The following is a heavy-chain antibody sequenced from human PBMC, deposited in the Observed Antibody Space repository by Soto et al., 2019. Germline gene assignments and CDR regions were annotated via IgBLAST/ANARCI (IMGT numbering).Heavy chain of an antibody. CDR1: GGSFSGYY. J-gene: IGHJ4*02. CDR2: IYYSGST. D-gene: IGHD2-15*01. V-gene: IGHV4-59*08. CDR3: ARHKGGNPDFDY. Sequence: SETLSLTCAVYGGSFSGYYWSWIRQPPGKGLEWIGYIYYSGSTNYNPSLKSRVTISVDTSKNQFSLKLSSVTAADTAVYYCARHKGGNPDFDYWGQGTLVTVSS.